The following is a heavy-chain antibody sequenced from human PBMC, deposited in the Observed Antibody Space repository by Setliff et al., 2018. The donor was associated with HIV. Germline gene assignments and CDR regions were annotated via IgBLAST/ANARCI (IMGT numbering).Heavy chain of an antibody. CDR3: ARSYYGVPYN. V-gene: IGHV4-34*01. CDR1: GVSFSDYF. CDR2: INHSGST. J-gene: IGHJ4*02. Sequence: PSETLSLTCGVYGVSFSDYFWSWIHQSPGKGLEWIGEINHSGSTNYNPSLKSRVTISVDTSKKQFSLSLSSVTGADTAVHYCARSYYGVPYNWGQGILVTVSS. D-gene: IGHD2-21*01.